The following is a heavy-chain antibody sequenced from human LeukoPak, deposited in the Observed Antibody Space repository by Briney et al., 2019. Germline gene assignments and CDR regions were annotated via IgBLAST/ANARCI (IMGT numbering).Heavy chain of an antibody. Sequence: GRSLRLSCAASGFTFSSYGMHWVRQAPGKGLEWVAVIWYDGSNKYCGDSVKGRFTISRDNSKKTLYLQMNSLRVEDTAVYYYARGDGYNDAEYLQHWGQGTLVTVS. CDR1: GFTFSSYG. CDR3: ARGDGYNDAEYLQH. CDR2: IWYDGSNK. V-gene: IGHV3-33*01. J-gene: IGHJ1*01. D-gene: IGHD5-24*01.